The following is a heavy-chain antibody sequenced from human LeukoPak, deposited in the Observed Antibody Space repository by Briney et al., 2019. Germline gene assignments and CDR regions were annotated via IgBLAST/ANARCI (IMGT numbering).Heavy chain of an antibody. J-gene: IGHJ5*02. D-gene: IGHD6-13*01. CDR1: GGSISSSSYY. V-gene: IGHV4-39*01. CDR3: ARQDSSSWIRRWFDP. CDR2: IYYSGST. Sequence: PSETLSLTCTVSGGSISSSSYYWGWIRQPPGKGLEWIGSIYYSGSTYYNPSLKSRVTISVDTSKNQFSLKLSSVTAADTAVYYCARQDSSSWIRRWFDPWGQGTLVTVSS.